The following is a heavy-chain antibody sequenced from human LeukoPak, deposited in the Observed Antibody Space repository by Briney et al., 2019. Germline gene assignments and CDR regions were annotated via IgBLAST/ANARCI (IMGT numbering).Heavy chain of an antibody. CDR1: GFTLSSYW. Sequence: GGSLRLSCAGSGFTLSSYWMHWVRQGPGKGLVWVSRIYSEGSRTTYADSVRGRFTISGDNAKNTLYLQMNSLRADDTAVYYCARDRGGAYDFWSGYYTGYFDYWGQGTLVPVSS. D-gene: IGHD3-3*01. J-gene: IGHJ4*02. CDR2: IYSEGSRT. CDR3: ARDRGGAYDFWSGYYTGYFDY. V-gene: IGHV3-74*01.